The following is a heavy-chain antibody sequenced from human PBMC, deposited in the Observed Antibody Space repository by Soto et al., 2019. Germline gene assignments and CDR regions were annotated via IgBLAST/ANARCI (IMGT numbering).Heavy chain of an antibody. J-gene: IGHJ5*02. Sequence: QVQLHESGPGLVKPSENLSLTCTVSGDSISGGASFWSWIRQPPGKGLEWIANVYYSGSSYYNPSLKSRLTISVDTTKNQFSLQLKSMTAADTAVYYCAKLSCTSSTCYFPGWFDPWGQGTLVTVSS. CDR1: GDSISGGASF. CDR2: VYYSGSS. CDR3: AKLSCTSSTCYFPGWFDP. V-gene: IGHV4-31*03. D-gene: IGHD2-2*01.